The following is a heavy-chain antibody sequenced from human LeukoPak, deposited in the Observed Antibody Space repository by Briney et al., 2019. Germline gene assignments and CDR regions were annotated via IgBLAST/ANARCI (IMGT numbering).Heavy chain of an antibody. CDR3: ARASDGSGPFDY. Sequence: SGTLSLTCTVSGTSISSYYWSWIRQPPGKGLEWIGYMFYSGGTNYNPSLKSRLTVSLDTSNNAFSLQLTSVTAADTAVYYCARASDGSGPFDYWGQGTLVTVSS. J-gene: IGHJ4*02. V-gene: IGHV4-59*01. D-gene: IGHD3-10*01. CDR1: GTSISSYY. CDR2: MFYSGGT.